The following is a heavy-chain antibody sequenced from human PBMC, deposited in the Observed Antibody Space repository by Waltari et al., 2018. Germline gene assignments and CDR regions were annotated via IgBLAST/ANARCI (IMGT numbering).Heavy chain of an antibody. J-gene: IGHJ6*03. CDR3: ASPGSGVLNYYYYMDV. CDR2: INPIFGTA. CDR1: GGTFSSYA. D-gene: IGHD3-10*01. Sequence: QVQLVQSGAEVKKPGSSVKVSCKASGGTFSSYAISWVRQAPGQGLEWMGGINPIFGTANYAQKFQGRVTITADESTSTAYMELSSLRSEDTAVYYCASPGSGVLNYYYYMDVWGKGTTVTISS. V-gene: IGHV1-69*12.